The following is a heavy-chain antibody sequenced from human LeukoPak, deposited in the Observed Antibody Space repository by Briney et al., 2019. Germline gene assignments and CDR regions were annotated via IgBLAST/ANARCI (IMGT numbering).Heavy chain of an antibody. D-gene: IGHD3-10*01. CDR2: INHSGST. Sequence: KTSETLSLTCAVYGGSFSGYYWSWIRQPPGKGLEWIGEINHSGSTNYNPSLKSRVTISVDTSKNQFSLKLSSVTAADTAVYYCARLPRFRTYYYGSGSHRDDYWGQGTLVTVSS. J-gene: IGHJ4*02. CDR3: ARLPRFRTYYYGSGSHRDDY. V-gene: IGHV4-34*01. CDR1: GGSFSGYY.